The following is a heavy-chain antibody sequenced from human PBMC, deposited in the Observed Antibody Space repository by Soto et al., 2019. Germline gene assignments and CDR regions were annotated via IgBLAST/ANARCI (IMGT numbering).Heavy chain of an antibody. D-gene: IGHD3-3*01. CDR3: ASSYDFWTGGWFDP. Sequence: SETLSLTCTVSGGSISSSSYYWGWIRQPPGKGLEWIGSIYYSGSTYYNPSLKSRVTISVDTSKNQFSLKLSSVTAADTAVYYCASSYDFWTGGWFDPWGQGTLVTVSS. CDR2: IYYSGST. J-gene: IGHJ5*02. CDR1: GGSISSSSYY. V-gene: IGHV4-39*01.